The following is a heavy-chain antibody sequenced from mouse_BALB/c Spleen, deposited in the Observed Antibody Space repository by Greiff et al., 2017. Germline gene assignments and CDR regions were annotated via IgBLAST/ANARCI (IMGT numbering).Heavy chain of an antibody. V-gene: IGHV1-39*01. CDR2: INPYYGST. D-gene: IGHD4-1*01. J-gene: IGHJ4*01. CDR3: ARQKLTGPMDY. CDR1: GYSFTDYI. Sequence: VQLQQTGPELVKPGASVKISCKASGYSFTDYIMLWVKQSHGKSLEWIGNINPYYGSTSYNLKFKGKATLTVDKSSSTAYMQLNSLTSEDSAVYYCARQKLTGPMDYWGQGTSVTVSS.